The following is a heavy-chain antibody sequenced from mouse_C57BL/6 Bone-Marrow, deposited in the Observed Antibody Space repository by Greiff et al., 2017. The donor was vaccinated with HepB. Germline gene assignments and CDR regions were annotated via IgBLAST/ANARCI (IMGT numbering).Heavy chain of an antibody. CDR2: ISDGGSYT. D-gene: IGHD6-1*01. V-gene: IGHV5-4*01. J-gene: IGHJ3*01. CDR3: ARVRQLGPWFAY. CDR1: GFTFSSYA. Sequence: DVHLVESGGGLVKPGGSLKLSCAASGFTFSSYAMSWVRQTPEKRLEWVATISDGGSYTYYPDNVKGRFTISRDNAKNNLYLQMSHLKSEDTAMYYCARVRQLGPWFAYWGQGTLVTVSA.